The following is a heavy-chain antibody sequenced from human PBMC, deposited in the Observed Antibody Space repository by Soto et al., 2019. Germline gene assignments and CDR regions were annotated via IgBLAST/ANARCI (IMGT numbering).Heavy chain of an antibody. J-gene: IGHJ4*02. CDR3: ARGPPYYDFWSGYYPSRYFDY. V-gene: IGHV4-34*01. Sequence: SETLSLTCAVYGGSFSGYYWSWIRQPPGKGLEWIGEINHSGSTNYNPSPKSRVTISVDTSKNQFSLKLSSVTAADTAVYYCARGPPYYDFWSGYYPSRYFDYWGQGTLVTVSS. CDR1: GGSFSGYY. D-gene: IGHD3-3*01. CDR2: INHSGST.